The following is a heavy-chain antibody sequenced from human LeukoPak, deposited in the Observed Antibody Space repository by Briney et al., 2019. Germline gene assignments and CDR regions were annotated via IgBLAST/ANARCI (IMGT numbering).Heavy chain of an antibody. V-gene: IGHV4-34*01. CDR1: GGSFSGYY. CDR3: ARLTVTGGLYYYYYMDV. CDR2: INHSGST. Sequence: SETLSLTCAVYGGSFSGYYWSWIRQPPGKGLEWIGEINHSGSTNYNPSLKSRVTISVDTSKNQFSLELSSVTAADTAVYYCARLTVTGGLYYYYYMDVWGKGTTVTVSS. J-gene: IGHJ6*03. D-gene: IGHD4-17*01.